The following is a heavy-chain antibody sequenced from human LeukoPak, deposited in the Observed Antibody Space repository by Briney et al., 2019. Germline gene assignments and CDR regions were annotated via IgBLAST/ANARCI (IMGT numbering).Heavy chain of an antibody. CDR2: FYPEDGET. CDR1: GYTLTELS. CDR3: ATDVASSSWEVAFDY. Sequence: ASVKVSCKVSGYTLTELSMHWVRQAPGKGLEWMGGFYPEDGETIYAQKFQGRVTMTEDTSTDTAYMELSSLRSEDTAVYYCATDVASSSWEVAFDYWGQGTLVTVSS. J-gene: IGHJ4*02. D-gene: IGHD6-13*01. V-gene: IGHV1-24*01.